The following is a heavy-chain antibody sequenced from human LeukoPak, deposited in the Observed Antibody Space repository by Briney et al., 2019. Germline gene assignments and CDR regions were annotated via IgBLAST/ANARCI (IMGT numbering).Heavy chain of an antibody. CDR1: GFTFSSNG. CDR2: ISGRDSNT. V-gene: IGHV3-23*01. CDR3: AKRSDYGGNGNYFDY. D-gene: IGHD4-23*01. Sequence: GGSLRLSCAASGFTFSSNGMSWVRQAPGKGLEWVSSISGRDSNTYYADSVEGRFTISRDNSKNTLYLQMNSLRAEDTALYSCAKRSDYGGNGNYFDYWGQGIPVTVSS. J-gene: IGHJ4*02.